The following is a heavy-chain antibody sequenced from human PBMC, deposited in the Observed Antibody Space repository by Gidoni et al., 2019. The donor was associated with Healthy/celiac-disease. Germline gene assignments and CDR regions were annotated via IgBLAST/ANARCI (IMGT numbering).Heavy chain of an antibody. Sequence: EVQLVESGGGLVQPGGSLRLSCAASGFTFSSYAMHWVRQAPGKGLEYVSAISSNGGSTYYANSVKGRFTISRDNSKNTLYLQMGSLRAEDMAVYYCARLSGSLGSDFDYWGQGTLVTVSS. CDR3: ARLSGSLGSDFDY. V-gene: IGHV3-64*01. D-gene: IGHD1-26*01. J-gene: IGHJ4*02. CDR2: ISSNGGST. CDR1: GFTFSSYA.